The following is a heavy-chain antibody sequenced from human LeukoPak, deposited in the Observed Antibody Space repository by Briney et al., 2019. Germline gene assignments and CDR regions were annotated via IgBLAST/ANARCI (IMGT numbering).Heavy chain of an antibody. J-gene: IGHJ6*03. V-gene: IGHV3-7*01. D-gene: IGHD5-12*01. CDR2: IKQDGSEK. Sequence: PGGSLRLSCAASGFTFSSYWMSWVRQAPGKGLEWVANIKQDGSEKYYVDSVKGRFTISRDDSKNTLFLSMNSLRIEDMAVYYCAKEPFESYSGYDFHSYYMDVWGKGTTVTVSS. CDR3: AKEPFESYSGYDFHSYYMDV. CDR1: GFTFSSYW.